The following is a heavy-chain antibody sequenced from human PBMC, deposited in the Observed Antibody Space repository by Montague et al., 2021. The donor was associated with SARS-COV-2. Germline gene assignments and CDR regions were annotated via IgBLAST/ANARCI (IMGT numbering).Heavy chain of an antibody. D-gene: IGHD3-10*01. CDR1: SGSIISSGYY. CDR2: IYYSGTT. CDR3: AGGYGSGSYSS. Sequence: ETLSLTCSVSSGSIISSGYYWGWIRQPPGKELEWIGNIYYSGTTYYNPSLKSRVTMSVDTSRKQFSLKLTSVAAADTAVYYCAGGYGSGSYSSWGQGTLVTVSS. J-gene: IGHJ4*02. V-gene: IGHV4-39*07.